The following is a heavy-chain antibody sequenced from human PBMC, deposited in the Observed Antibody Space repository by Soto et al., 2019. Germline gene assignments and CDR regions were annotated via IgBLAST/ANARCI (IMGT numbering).Heavy chain of an antibody. CDR1: GYTCTSYG. J-gene: IGHJ6*02. V-gene: IGHV1-18*01. CDR2: SSAYNGNT. D-gene: IGHD3-10*01. Sequence: AAVKVSCKASGYTCTSYGISWVRQAPGQGLEWMGWSSAYNGNTNYTQKLQGRVTLPTDTSTSTAYMELRSLRSDDTAVYYCARDKVVAFGDYYYYYGKGVWGQGATGTVFS. CDR3: ARDKVVAFGDYYYYYGKGV.